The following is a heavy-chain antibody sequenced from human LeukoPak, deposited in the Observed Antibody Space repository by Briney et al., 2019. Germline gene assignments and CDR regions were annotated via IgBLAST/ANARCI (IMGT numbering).Heavy chain of an antibody. V-gene: IGHV4-34*01. J-gene: IGHJ3*02. Sequence: PSETLSLTCAVYGGSFSGYYWSWIRQPPGKGLEWIGEINHSGSTNYNPSLKSRVTISVDTSKNQFSLKLSSVTAADTAVYYCASFYPDDAFDIWGQGTMVTVSS. CDR1: GGSFSGYY. CDR2: INHSGST. D-gene: IGHD3-3*01. CDR3: ASFYPDDAFDI.